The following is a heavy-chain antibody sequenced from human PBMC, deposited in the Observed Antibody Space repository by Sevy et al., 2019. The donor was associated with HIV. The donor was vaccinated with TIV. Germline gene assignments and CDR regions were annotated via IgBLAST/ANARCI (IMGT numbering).Heavy chain of an antibody. V-gene: IGHV3-30*02. J-gene: IGHJ6*02. Sequence: GGSLRLSYAASGFTFSTYGMHWVRQAPGKGLEWVAFIRFDGTIKYYTDSVKGRSTISRDNSKNTLYLQMNSLRAEDTAVYFCAKVLHIVVVPAAIDYYYGMDVWGQGTTVTVSS. CDR2: IRFDGTIK. CDR1: GFTFSTYG. D-gene: IGHD2-2*01. CDR3: AKVLHIVVVPAAIDYYYGMDV.